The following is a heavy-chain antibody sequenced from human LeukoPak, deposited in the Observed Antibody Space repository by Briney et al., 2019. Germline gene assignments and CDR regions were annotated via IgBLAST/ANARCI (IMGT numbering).Heavy chain of an antibody. D-gene: IGHD3-10*01. Sequence: GGSLRLSCAASGFTFSSYSMNWVRQAPGKGLEWVSYISSSSSSIYYVDSVKGRFTISRDNSKNTLYLQMNSLRAEDTAVYYCAKDSGFRDYYGSGSFVYWGQGTLVTVSS. CDR2: ISSSSSSI. CDR3: AKDSGFRDYYGSGSFVY. CDR1: GFTFSSYS. J-gene: IGHJ4*02. V-gene: IGHV3-48*01.